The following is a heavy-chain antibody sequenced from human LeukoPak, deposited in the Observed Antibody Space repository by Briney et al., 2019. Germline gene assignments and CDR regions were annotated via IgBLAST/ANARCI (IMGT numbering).Heavy chain of an antibody. CDR2: IYTSGST. D-gene: IGHD6-13*01. V-gene: IGHV4-4*07. Sequence: PSETLSLTCTVSGGSISSYYWSWIRQPAGKGLEWIGRIYTSGSTNYNPSLKSRVTISVDTSKNQFSLKLSSVTAADTAVYYCARVQGASSWYGGNWFDPWGQGTLVTVSS. CDR1: GGSISSYY. CDR3: ARVQGASSWYGGNWFDP. J-gene: IGHJ5*02.